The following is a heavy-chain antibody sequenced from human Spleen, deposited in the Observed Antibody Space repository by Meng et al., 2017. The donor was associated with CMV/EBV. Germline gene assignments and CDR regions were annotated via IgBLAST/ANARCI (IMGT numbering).Heavy chain of an antibody. J-gene: IGHJ4*02. V-gene: IGHV1-69*05. CDR2: LIPLFGTA. D-gene: IGHD2-15*01. Sequence: FSSYAISWVLQAPGQGLEWMGGLIPLFGTANYAQKFPGRVTIITDESTNTAYMELISLRSEDTAVYYCARGSPYCTGGSCYSDYFDYWGQGTLVTVSS. CDR1: FSSYA. CDR3: ARGSPYCTGGSCYSDYFDY.